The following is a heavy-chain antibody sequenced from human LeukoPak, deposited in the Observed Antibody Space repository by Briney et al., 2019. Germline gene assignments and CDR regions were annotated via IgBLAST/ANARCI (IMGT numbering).Heavy chain of an antibody. Sequence: PSETLSLTCAVYGGSFSGYYWSWIRQPPGKGLEWIGEINHSGSTNYNPSLKSRVTISVDTSKNQFSLKLGSVTAADTAVYYCARGSGSYGWFDPWGQGTLVTVSS. CDR3: ARGSGSYGWFDP. J-gene: IGHJ5*02. CDR1: GGSFSGYY. D-gene: IGHD1-26*01. V-gene: IGHV4-34*01. CDR2: INHSGST.